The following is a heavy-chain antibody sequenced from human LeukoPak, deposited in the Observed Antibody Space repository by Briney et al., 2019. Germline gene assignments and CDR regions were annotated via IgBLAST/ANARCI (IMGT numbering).Heavy chain of an antibody. V-gene: IGHV4-59*01. CDR2: IYCSGST. Sequence: PSETLSLTCTVSGGSISSYYWSWIRQPPGKGLEWIGYIYCSGSTNYNPSLKSRVTISVDTSKNQFSLKLSSVTAADTAVYYCAREREVYDFWSGYSRASLWFDPWGQGTLVTVSS. CDR3: AREREVYDFWSGYSRASLWFDP. CDR1: GGSISSYY. D-gene: IGHD3-3*01. J-gene: IGHJ5*02.